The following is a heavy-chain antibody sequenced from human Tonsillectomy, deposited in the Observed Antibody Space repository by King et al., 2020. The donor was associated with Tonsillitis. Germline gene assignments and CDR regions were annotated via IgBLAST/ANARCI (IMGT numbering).Heavy chain of an antibody. CDR3: ANMGTNDFWSGYYLDY. CDR2: INPNSGGT. Sequence: VQLVESGAEVKKPGASVKVSCKASGYTFTGYYMHWVRQAPGQVLEWMGWINPNSGGTNYAQKFQGRVTMTRDTSISTAYMELSRLRSDDTAVDYCANMGTNDFWSGYYLDYWGQGTLVTVSS. V-gene: IGHV1-2*02. CDR1: GYTFTGYY. D-gene: IGHD3-3*01. J-gene: IGHJ4*02.